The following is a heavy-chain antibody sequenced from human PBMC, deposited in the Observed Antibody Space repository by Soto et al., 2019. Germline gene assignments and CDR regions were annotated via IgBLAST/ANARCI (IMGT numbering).Heavy chain of an antibody. D-gene: IGHD3-3*01. CDR1: GYTLTELS. J-gene: IGHJ5*02. Sequence: ASVKVSCKVSGYTLTELSMHWVRQAPGKGLEWMGGFDPEDGETIYAQKFQGRVTMTEDTSTDTAYMELSSLRSEDTAVYYCATSALGGYYTNWFDPWGQGTLVTVSS. CDR3: ATSALGGYYTNWFDP. CDR2: FDPEDGET. V-gene: IGHV1-24*01.